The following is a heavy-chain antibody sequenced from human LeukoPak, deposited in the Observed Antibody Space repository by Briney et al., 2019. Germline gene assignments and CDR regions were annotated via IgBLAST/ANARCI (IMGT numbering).Heavy chain of an antibody. CDR3: ARRNYYGSGRVSDYYYYGMDV. Sequence: SETLSLTCAVYGGSFSGYYWSWIRQLPGKGLEWIGEINHSGSTNYNPSLKSRVTISVDTSKNQFSLKLSSVTAADAAVYYCARRNYYGSGRVSDYYYYGMDVWGKGTTVTVSS. D-gene: IGHD3-10*01. CDR2: INHSGST. J-gene: IGHJ6*04. CDR1: GGSFSGYY. V-gene: IGHV4-34*01.